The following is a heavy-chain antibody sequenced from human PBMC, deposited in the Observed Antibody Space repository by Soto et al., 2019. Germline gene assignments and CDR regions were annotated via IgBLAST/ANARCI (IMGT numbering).Heavy chain of an antibody. Sequence: QVQLQQWGAGLLESSETLSLTCAVSGASFFGYYWSWIRQPPGKGLEWIGEIKYSGTTNNNYNPSLNSRVTMSVDTSKNQLSLKLNSVTAADTAVYYCARGREQWLVDAFDIWGQGTMVTVSS. V-gene: IGHV4-34*01. J-gene: IGHJ3*02. CDR2: IKYSGTTNN. CDR3: ARGREQWLVDAFDI. D-gene: IGHD6-19*01. CDR1: GASFFGYY.